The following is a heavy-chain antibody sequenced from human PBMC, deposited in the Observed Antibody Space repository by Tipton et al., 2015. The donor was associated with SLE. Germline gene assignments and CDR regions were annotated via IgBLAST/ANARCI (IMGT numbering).Heavy chain of an antibody. Sequence: SLRLSCAASGFTLNNDWMHWVRQAPGKGLVWVSRIKPDGRTINYADVVKGRFTISRDSAENTLYLQMNSLRAEDTAVYYCARDFNGPKDYWGQGALVTVSP. J-gene: IGHJ4*01. V-gene: IGHV3-74*01. CDR1: GFTLNNDW. D-gene: IGHD2-8*01. CDR3: ARDFNGPKDY. CDR2: IKPDGRTI.